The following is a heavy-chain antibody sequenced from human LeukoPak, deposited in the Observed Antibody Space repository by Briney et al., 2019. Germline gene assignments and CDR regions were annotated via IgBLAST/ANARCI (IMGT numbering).Heavy chain of an antibody. CDR1: GYTFTSYD. CDR2: MSPNSSNT. V-gene: IGHV1-8*01. J-gene: IGHJ4*02. CDR3: ARGPPFGVVIFPFDN. D-gene: IGHD3-3*01. Sequence: GASVKVSCKASGYTFTSYDINWVRQATGQGPEWMGWMSPNSSNTDYAQNFQGRVTMTRDTSISTAYMELSSLRSDDTAVYYCARGPPFGVVIFPFDNWGQGTLVTVSS.